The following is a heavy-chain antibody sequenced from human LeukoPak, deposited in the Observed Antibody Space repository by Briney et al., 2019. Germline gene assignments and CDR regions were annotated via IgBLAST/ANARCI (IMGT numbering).Heavy chain of an antibody. CDR2: ISSRTSTT. CDR3: ARDQDHGRDGMDV. J-gene: IGHJ6*02. CDR1: GFTFSYYS. Sequence: PGGSQRLSCAASGFTFSYYSMSWVRQAPGEGLEWLSYISSRTSTTFYADSVKGRFTISRDNAKNSLYLQMNNLRVEDTAVYYCARDQDHGRDGMDVWGQGTTVTVSS. V-gene: IGHV3-48*01. D-gene: IGHD4-17*01.